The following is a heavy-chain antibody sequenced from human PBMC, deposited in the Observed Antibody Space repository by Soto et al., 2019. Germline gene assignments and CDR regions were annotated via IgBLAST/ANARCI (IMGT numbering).Heavy chain of an antibody. CDR1: YGSISVSNVF. CDR3: ARTTGRQLDF. V-gene: IGHV4-39*01. Sequence: LSLTCTASYGSISVSNVFCGWGRQPTGKGLERIGNIDYSGTTYFDPSPGTRATFPVDTSKNQFSLALYAVTAADRAVYYCARTTGRQLDFWGQGILVTVSS. CDR2: IDYSGTT. J-gene: IGHJ4*02. D-gene: IGHD4-4*01.